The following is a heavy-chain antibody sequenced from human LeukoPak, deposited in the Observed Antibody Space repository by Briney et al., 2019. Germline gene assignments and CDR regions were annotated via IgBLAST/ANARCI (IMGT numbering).Heavy chain of an antibody. CDR1: GGSFSGYY. CDR2: INHSGST. D-gene: IGHD3-3*01. Sequence: SETLSLTCAVYGGSFSGYYWSWIRQPPGKGLEWIGEINHSGSTNYNPSLKSRVTMSVDTSKNQFSLKLSSVTAADTAVYYCARAWGYDFWSGSTKWSYFDYWGQGTLVTVSS. V-gene: IGHV4-34*01. CDR3: ARAWGYDFWSGSTKWSYFDY. J-gene: IGHJ4*02.